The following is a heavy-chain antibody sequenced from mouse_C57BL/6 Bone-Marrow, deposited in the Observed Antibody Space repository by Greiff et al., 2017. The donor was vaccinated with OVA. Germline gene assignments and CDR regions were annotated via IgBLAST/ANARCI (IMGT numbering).Heavy chain of an antibody. CDR1: GFTFSSYG. CDR2: ISSGGSYT. V-gene: IGHV5-6*01. D-gene: IGHD1-1*01. J-gene: IGHJ1*03. CDR3: ASLYYGSRDWYFDV. Sequence: EVQLVESGGDLVKPGGSLKLSCAASGFTFSSYGMSWVRQTPDKRLEWVATISSGGSYTYYPDSVKGRFTISRDNAKNTLYLQMSSLKSEDTAMYYCASLYYGSRDWYFDVWGTGTTVTVSS.